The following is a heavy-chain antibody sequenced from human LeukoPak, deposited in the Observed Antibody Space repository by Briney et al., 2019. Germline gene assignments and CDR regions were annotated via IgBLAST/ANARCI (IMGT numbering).Heavy chain of an antibody. CDR2: IKSKTDGGTT. Sequence: PGGSLSLSCAASGFTFSNAWMSWVRQAPGKGLEWVGRIKSKTDGGTTDYAAPVKGRFTISRDDSKNTLYLQMNSLKTEDTAVYYCTTEGGVYYDILTGYYTFDYWGQGTLVTVSS. CDR3: TTEGGVYYDILTGYYTFDY. CDR1: GFTFSNAW. V-gene: IGHV3-15*01. J-gene: IGHJ4*02. D-gene: IGHD3-9*01.